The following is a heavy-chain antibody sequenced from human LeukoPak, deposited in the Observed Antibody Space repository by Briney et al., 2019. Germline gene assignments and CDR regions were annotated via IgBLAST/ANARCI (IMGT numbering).Heavy chain of an antibody. D-gene: IGHD6-13*01. V-gene: IGHV1-18*01. Sequence: ASVKVSCKASGYTFTNYGISWVRQAPGQGLEWMGWISAYNGNTNYAQKLQGRVTMTTDTSTSTAYMELRSLRSDDTAVYYCARDGLRDIAAAGTEWFDPWGQGTLVTVSS. CDR1: GYTFTNYG. J-gene: IGHJ5*02. CDR3: ARDGLRDIAAAGTEWFDP. CDR2: ISAYNGNT.